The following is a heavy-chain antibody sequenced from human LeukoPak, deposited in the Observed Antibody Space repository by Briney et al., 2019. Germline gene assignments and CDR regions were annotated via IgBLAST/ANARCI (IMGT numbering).Heavy chain of an antibody. CDR2: IWYDGSNK. D-gene: IGHD3-10*01. Sequence: GGSLRLSCAASGFTFDSYSMNWVRQAPGKGLEWVAVIWYDGSNKYYADSVKGRFTISRDNSKNTLFLQMNSLRVEDTALYYCARDLDYFGSADFDYWGQGTLVTVSS. CDR3: ARDLDYFGSADFDY. CDR1: GFTFDSYS. V-gene: IGHV3-33*08. J-gene: IGHJ4*02.